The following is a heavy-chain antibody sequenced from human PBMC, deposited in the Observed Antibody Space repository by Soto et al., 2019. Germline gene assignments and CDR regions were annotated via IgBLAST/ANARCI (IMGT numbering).Heavy chain of an antibody. V-gene: IGHV4-39*07. CDR3: ARGDCSSTSCYVPYYYYMDV. Sequence: PSETLSLTCTVSGGSISSSSYYWGWIRQPPGKGLEWIGSIYYSGSTNYNPSLKSRVTISVDTSKNQFSLKLSSVTAADTAVYYCARGDCSSTSCYVPYYYYMDVWGKGTTVTVSS. D-gene: IGHD2-2*01. CDR1: GGSISSSSYY. CDR2: IYYSGST. J-gene: IGHJ6*03.